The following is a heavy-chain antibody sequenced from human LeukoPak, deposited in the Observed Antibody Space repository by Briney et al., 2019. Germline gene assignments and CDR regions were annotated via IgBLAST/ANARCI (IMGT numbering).Heavy chain of an antibody. D-gene: IGHD3-3*01. CDR3: AREGYDVLRFLEWLRGLDY. CDR2: INWNGGST. J-gene: IGHJ4*02. Sequence: GGSLRLSCAASGFTFDDYGMSWVRQAPGKGLEWVSGINWNGGSTGYADSVKGRFIISRDNAKNSLYLQMNSLRAEDTALYYCAREGYDVLRFLEWLRGLDYWGQGTLVTVSS. CDR1: GFTFDDYG. V-gene: IGHV3-20*04.